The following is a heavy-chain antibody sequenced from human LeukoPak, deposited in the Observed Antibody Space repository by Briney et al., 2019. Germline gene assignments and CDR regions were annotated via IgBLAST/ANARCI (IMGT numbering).Heavy chain of an antibody. CDR3: ARGEKWELHAFDI. Sequence: SETLSLTCAVYGGSFSDYYWSWIRQPPGKGLEWIGDIHHSGTTNYNPSLKSRVTISVDTSKNQFSLKLNSVTVADTALYYCARGEKWELHAFDIWGQGTLVTVSS. CDR1: GGSFSDYY. D-gene: IGHD1-26*01. J-gene: IGHJ3*02. V-gene: IGHV4-34*01. CDR2: IHHSGTT.